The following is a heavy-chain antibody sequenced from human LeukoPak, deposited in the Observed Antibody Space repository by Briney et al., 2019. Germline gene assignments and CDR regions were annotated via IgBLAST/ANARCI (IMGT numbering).Heavy chain of an antibody. J-gene: IGHJ3*02. Sequence: PSETLSLTXTVSGGSISSYYWSWIRQPPGKGLEWIGYIYYSGSTNYNPSLKSRVTISVDTSKNQFSLKLSSVTAADTAVYYCAREQYDDFWSGSPGAFDIWGQGTMVTVSS. CDR1: GGSISSYY. V-gene: IGHV4-59*01. CDR2: IYYSGST. D-gene: IGHD3-3*01. CDR3: AREQYDDFWSGSPGAFDI.